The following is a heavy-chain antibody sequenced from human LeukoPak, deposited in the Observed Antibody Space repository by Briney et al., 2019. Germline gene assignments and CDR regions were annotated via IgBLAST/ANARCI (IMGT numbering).Heavy chain of an antibody. J-gene: IGHJ3*02. CDR3: ARDLVTVTKGFDI. CDR1: GDSFSSHY. CDR2: ISHIGRT. V-gene: IGHV4-59*11. Sequence: SEALSLTLAVSGDSFSSHYWTWIRAAPGTGLEGIGYISHIGRTNYNPSLKSRVTISIDTSKNQFSLKLRSVTAADTAVYYCARDLVTVTKGFDIWGQGTMVSVSS. D-gene: IGHD4-17*01.